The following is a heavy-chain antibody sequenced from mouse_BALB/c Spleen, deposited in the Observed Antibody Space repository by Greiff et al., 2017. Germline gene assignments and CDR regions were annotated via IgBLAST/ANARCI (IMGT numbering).Heavy chain of an antibody. V-gene: IGHV1-82*01. J-gene: IGHJ2*01. CDR3: AREGLRYFDY. D-gene: IGHD2-2*01. CDR1: GYAFSSSW. Sequence: QVQLQQSGPELVKPGASVKISCKASGYAFSSSWMNWVKQRPGQGLEWIGRIYPGDGDTNYNGKFKGKATLTADKSSSTAYMQLSSLTSVDSAVYFCAREGLRYFDYWGQGTTLTVSS. CDR2: IYPGDGDT.